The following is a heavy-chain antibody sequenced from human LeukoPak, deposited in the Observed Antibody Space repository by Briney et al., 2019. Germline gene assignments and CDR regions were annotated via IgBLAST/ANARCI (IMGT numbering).Heavy chain of an antibody. CDR1: GFTFSSFA. D-gene: IGHD6-19*01. J-gene: IGHJ4*02. CDR3: ARDPRSDPYSSGWYVDY. V-gene: IGHV3-64*01. Sequence: GGSLRLSCAASGFTFSSFAMHWVRQAPGKGLEYVSVISSNGGSTYYANSVKGRFTISRDNSKNTLYLQMGSLRAEDMAVYYCARDPRSDPYSSGWYVDYWGQGTQVTVSS. CDR2: ISSNGGST.